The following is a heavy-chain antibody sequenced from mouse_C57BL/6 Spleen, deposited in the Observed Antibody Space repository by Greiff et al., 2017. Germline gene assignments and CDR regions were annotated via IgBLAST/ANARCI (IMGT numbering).Heavy chain of an antibody. V-gene: IGHV5-17*01. Sequence: EVKVVESGGGLVKPGGSLKLSCAASGFTFSDYGMHWVRQAPEKGLEWVAYISSGSSTIYYADTVKGRFTISRDNAKNTLFLQMTSLRSEDAAMYYCAGKDYGNLAWFAYWGQGTLVTVSA. CDR1: GFTFSDYG. CDR2: ISSGSSTI. J-gene: IGHJ3*01. CDR3: AGKDYGNLAWFAY. D-gene: IGHD2-1*01.